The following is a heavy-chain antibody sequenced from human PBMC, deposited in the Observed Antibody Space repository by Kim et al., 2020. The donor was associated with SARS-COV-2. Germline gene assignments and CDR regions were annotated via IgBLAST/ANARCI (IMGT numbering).Heavy chain of an antibody. CDR1: GFTFSDAG. Sequence: GGSLRLSCAASGFTFSDAGMHWVRQAPGKGLEWVSGISWNTGGVADAYAAQGRVTITRSNAENTQNLQMHSQRPADEAMAFCYCTIERMSDRRPSHHGG. D-gene: IGHD2-15*01. V-gene: IGHV3-9*03. J-gene: IGHJ1*01. CDR2: ISWNTGGV. CDR3: YCTIERMSDRRPSHH.